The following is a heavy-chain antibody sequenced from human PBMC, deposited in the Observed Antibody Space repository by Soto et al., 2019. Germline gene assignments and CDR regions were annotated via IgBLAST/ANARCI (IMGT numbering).Heavy chain of an antibody. V-gene: IGHV3-30*03. D-gene: IGHD3-22*01. CDR2: ISYDGSNK. Sequence: QVQLVESGGGVVQPGKALRLSCEAFGFAFSSYTIHWVRQAPGKGLEWVAVISYDGSNKYYADSVKGRFTISRDNSKNTLYLQMNSLRAEDTAAYYCARDPHTRATVIVVDRAHGFDYWGQGTLVTVSS. CDR3: ARDPHTRATVIVVDRAHGFDY. J-gene: IGHJ4*02. CDR1: GFAFSSYT.